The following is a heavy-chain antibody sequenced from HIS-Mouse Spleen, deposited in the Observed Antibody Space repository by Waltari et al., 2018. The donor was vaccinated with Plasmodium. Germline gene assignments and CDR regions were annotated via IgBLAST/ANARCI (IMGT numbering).Heavy chain of an antibody. Sequence: EVQLVESGGGLVKPGGYLRLSCGVSGFTFSSYSMNRLRQAPGKGLEWVSSISSSSSYIYYADSVKGRFTISRDNAKNSLYLQMNSLRAEDTAVYYCAREDILTAYYNDYWYFDLWGRGTLVTVSS. CDR2: ISSSSSYI. CDR3: AREDILTAYYNDYWYFDL. D-gene: IGHD3-9*01. V-gene: IGHV3-21*01. CDR1: GFTFSSYS. J-gene: IGHJ2*01.